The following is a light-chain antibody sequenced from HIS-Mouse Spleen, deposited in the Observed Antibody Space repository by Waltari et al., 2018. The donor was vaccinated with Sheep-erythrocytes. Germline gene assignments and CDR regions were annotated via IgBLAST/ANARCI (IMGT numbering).Light chain of an antibody. Sequence: QSALTQPPSASGSPGQSVTISCSGSSSNIGSNTVNWYQQLPGTAPKLLIYSNNQRPSGVPDRFSGSKFGTSASLAISGLQSEDEADYYCAAWDDSLNGVVFGGGTKLTVL. CDR1: SSNIGSNT. J-gene: IGLJ2*01. CDR2: SNN. V-gene: IGLV1-44*01. CDR3: AAWDDSLNGVV.